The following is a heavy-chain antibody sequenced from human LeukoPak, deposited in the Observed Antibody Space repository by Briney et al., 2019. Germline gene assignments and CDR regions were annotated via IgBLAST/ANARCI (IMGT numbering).Heavy chain of an antibody. D-gene: IGHD1-26*01. CDR1: GFTFSSYS. Sequence: PGGSLRLSCAASGFTFSSYSMNWVRQAPGKGLEWVAVISYDGSNNYYADSVKGRFTISRDNSRNTLYLQMNSLRAEDTAVYYCARGGSLVDPFDYWGQGTLVTVSS. J-gene: IGHJ4*02. CDR2: ISYDGSNN. CDR3: ARGGSLVDPFDY. V-gene: IGHV3-30*03.